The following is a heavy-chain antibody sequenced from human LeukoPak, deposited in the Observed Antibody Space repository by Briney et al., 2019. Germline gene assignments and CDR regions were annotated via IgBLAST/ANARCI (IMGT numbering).Heavy chain of an antibody. Sequence: GGSLRLSCAASGFTFSGSWMHWVRQAPGQGLVWVSRINTDGTTINYADSVKGGFTISRDNAKNTLYLQMHSLTAEDTAVYYCATAGNYRFDYWGQGILVTVSS. CDR3: ATAGNYRFDY. V-gene: IGHV3-74*01. CDR1: GFTFSGSW. D-gene: IGHD5-24*01. J-gene: IGHJ4*02. CDR2: INTDGTTI.